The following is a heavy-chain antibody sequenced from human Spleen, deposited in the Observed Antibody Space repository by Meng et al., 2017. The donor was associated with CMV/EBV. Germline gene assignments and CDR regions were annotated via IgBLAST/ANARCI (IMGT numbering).Heavy chain of an antibody. CDR2: IFYSGST. J-gene: IGHJ4*02. D-gene: IGHD2-2*01. V-gene: IGHV4-39*07. CDR1: GGSISSRTYY. CDR3: ARDGCSSTSCPIDY. Sequence: ESLKISCTVSGGSISSRTYYWGWIRQPPGKGLEWIGSIFYSGSTYYNPSLKSRVTISVDTSKNQFSLKLSSVTAADTAVYYCARDGCSSTSCPIDYWGQGTLVTVSS.